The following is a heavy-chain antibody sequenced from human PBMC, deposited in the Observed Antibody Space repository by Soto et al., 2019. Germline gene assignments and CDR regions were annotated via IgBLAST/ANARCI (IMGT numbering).Heavy chain of an antibody. CDR1: GYTFTSYY. J-gene: IGHJ6*02. CDR2: INPSGGDT. Sequence: ASVKVSCKPSGYTFTSYYIHWVRQAPGQGLEWMGTINPSGGDTTYAQKFQGRVTMTRDTSTSTVYMELSSLRSEDTAVYYCARGGLGLRFLEWFQPSDGMDVWGQGTTVTVSS. CDR3: ARGGLGLRFLEWFQPSDGMDV. V-gene: IGHV1-46*01. D-gene: IGHD3-3*01.